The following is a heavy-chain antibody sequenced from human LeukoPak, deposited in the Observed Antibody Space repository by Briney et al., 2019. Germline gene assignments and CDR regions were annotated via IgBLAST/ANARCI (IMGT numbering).Heavy chain of an antibody. D-gene: IGHD4-17*01. CDR1: GGSISSSSYY. CDR2: IYYSGST. V-gene: IGHV4-39*01. Sequence: SETPSLTCTVSGGSISSSSYYWGWIRQPPGKGLEWIGNIYYSGSTYYNPSLKSRVTISVDTSKNQFSLKLSSVTAADTAVYYCARQGTVTTYYYYYYGMDVWGQGTTVTVPS. J-gene: IGHJ6*02. CDR3: ARQGTVTTYYYYYYGMDV.